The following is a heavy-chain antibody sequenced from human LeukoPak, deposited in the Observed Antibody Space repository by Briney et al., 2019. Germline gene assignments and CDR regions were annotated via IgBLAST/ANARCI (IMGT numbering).Heavy chain of an antibody. J-gene: IGHJ4*02. CDR1: GYTFTGYY. Sequence: ASVKVSCKASGYTFTGYYMHWVRHAPGQGLEWMGWINPNSGGTNYAQKFPGRVTMTRDTSISTAYMELSRLSSDDTAVYYCARANFDYPNGDWGQGTLVTVSS. D-gene: IGHD4-11*01. CDR2: INPNSGGT. V-gene: IGHV1-2*02. CDR3: ARANFDYPNGD.